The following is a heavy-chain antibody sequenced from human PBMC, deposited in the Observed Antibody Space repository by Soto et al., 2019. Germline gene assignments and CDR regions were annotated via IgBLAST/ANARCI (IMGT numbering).Heavy chain of an antibody. CDR3: AHIPNYYQYDWFDP. D-gene: IGHD3-16*01. CDR2: IYWDDDK. Sequence: QITLKESGPTLVKPTQTLTLTCTFSGFSLTTRGVGVGWIRRPPGKALECLALIYWDDDKRYSPSLQSRRSITKDTSKNQGVLTMTNVDPVDTATYYCAHIPNYYQYDWFDPWGQGTLVSVSS. V-gene: IGHV2-5*02. J-gene: IGHJ5*02. CDR1: GFSLTTRGVG.